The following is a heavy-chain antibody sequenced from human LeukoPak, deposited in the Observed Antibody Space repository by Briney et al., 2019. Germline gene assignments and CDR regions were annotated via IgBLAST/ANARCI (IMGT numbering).Heavy chain of an antibody. CDR2: IYYSGST. CDR3: ARDSRGGEYYYFDY. V-gene: IGHV4-39*01. J-gene: IGHJ4*02. CDR1: GGSISSSSYY. Sequence: SETLSLTCTVSGGSISSSSYYWGWVRQPPGKGLEWIGSIYYSGSTYYNPSLKSRVTISVDTSKNQFSLQLNSVTPEDTAVYYCARDSRGGEYYYFDYWGQGTLVTVSS. D-gene: IGHD3-10*01.